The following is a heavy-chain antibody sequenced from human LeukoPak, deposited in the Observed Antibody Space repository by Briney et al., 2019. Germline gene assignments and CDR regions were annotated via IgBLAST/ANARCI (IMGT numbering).Heavy chain of an antibody. Sequence: ASVKVSCKASGYTFTGYYMHWVRQAPGQGLEGMGWINPNSGGTNYAQKFQGRVTMTRNTSISTAYMELSRLRSDDTAVYYCARAGRYCSSTSCYTELRYWGQGTLVTVSS. J-gene: IGHJ4*02. CDR1: GYTFTGYY. CDR3: ARAGRYCSSTSCYTELRY. V-gene: IGHV1-2*02. D-gene: IGHD2-2*02. CDR2: INPNSGGT.